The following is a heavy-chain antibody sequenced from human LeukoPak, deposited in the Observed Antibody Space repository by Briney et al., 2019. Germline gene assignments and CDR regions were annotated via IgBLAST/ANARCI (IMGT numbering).Heavy chain of an antibody. J-gene: IGHJ4*02. D-gene: IGHD1-7*01. CDR3: AGEGVGTSRWHGRGALDY. Sequence: GGSLRLSCAASGLSFSIYWMHWVRQAPGEGLVWVSRINSDGSSTTYADSVKGRFSISRDNAKNTVYLQMNSLRPEDAAVYYCAGEGVGTSRWHGRGALDYWGQGTLVTVSS. V-gene: IGHV3-74*01. CDR1: GLSFSIYW. CDR2: INSDGSST.